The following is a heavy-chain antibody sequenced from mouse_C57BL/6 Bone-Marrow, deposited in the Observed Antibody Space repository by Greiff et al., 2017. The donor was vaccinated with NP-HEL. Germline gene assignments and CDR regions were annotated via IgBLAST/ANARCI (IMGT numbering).Heavy chain of an antibody. CDR1: GYTFTSYW. Sequence: QVQLQQPGAKPVKPGASVKMSCKASGYTFTSYWITWVKQRPGQGLEWIGDIYPGSGSTNYNEKFKSKATLTVDTSSSTAYMQLSSLTSEDSAVYYCARRVLPWFAYWGQGTLVTVSA. D-gene: IGHD2-14*01. CDR2: IYPGSGST. CDR3: ARRVLPWFAY. V-gene: IGHV1-55*01. J-gene: IGHJ3*01.